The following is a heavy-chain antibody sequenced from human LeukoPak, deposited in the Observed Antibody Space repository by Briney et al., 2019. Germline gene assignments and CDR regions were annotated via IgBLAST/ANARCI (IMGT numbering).Heavy chain of an antibody. CDR1: GFTVSSNY. J-gene: IGHJ4*02. D-gene: IGHD6-19*01. CDR2: ISGRGGVT. CDR3: ARVRIAVAVPYYFDY. Sequence: GGSLRLSCAASGFTVSSNYMSWVRQAPGKGLEWVSAISGRGGVTYYADSVKGRFTISRDNSKNTLYLQMNSLRAEDTAVYYCARVRIAVAVPYYFDYWGQGTLVTVSS. V-gene: IGHV3-23*01.